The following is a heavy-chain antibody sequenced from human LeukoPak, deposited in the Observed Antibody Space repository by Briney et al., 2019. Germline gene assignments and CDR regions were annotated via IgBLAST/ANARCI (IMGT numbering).Heavy chain of an antibody. J-gene: IGHJ6*02. Sequence: GGSLRLSCAASGFTFSTYWMSWVRQAPGKGLEWVANIKEDGSEKYYGDSVKGRFTISRDNAKSSLFLQMNSLRAEDTAVYFCARDGRGDGFLTGYSYFGMDVWGQGTTVTVSS. V-gene: IGHV3-7*01. CDR3: ARDGRGDGFLTGYSYFGMDV. D-gene: IGHD3-9*01. CDR1: GFTFSTYW. CDR2: IKEDGSEK.